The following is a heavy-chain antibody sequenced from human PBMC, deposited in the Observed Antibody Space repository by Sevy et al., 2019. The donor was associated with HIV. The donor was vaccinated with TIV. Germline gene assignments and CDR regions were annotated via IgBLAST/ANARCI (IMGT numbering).Heavy chain of an antibody. CDR3: AKALNPALESMLQVILRTLKGFDV. Sequence: GGSLRLSCAASGFTFNTHAMNWVRQAPGKGLEWVSTISGPGYSTYYAESVKGRFTISRDNSKNTLHLQMNSLRADDTAIYYCAKALNPALESMLQVILRTLKGFDVWGHGTMVTVSS. J-gene: IGHJ3*01. CDR2: ISGPGYST. V-gene: IGHV3-23*01. D-gene: IGHD1-1*01. CDR1: GFTFNTHA.